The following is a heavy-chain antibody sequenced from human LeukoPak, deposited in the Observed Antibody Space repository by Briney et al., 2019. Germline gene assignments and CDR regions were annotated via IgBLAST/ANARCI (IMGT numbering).Heavy chain of an antibody. CDR1: GYTFTGYY. D-gene: IGHD5-24*01. CDR3: AGDGLRDGAFDI. CDR2: INPNSGGT. Sequence: ASVKVSYKASGYTFTGYYMHWVRQAPGQGLEWMGRINPNSGGTNYAQKFQGRVTMTRDTSISTAYMELSRLRSDDTAVYYCAGDGLRDGAFDIWGQGTMVTVSS. V-gene: IGHV1-2*06. J-gene: IGHJ3*02.